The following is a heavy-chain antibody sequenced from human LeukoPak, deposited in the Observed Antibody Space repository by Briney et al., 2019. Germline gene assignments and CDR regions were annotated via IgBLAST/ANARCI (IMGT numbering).Heavy chain of an antibody. CDR3: ARVMSDYYDSSGYFDY. CDR1: GASINNYH. D-gene: IGHD3-22*01. Sequence: PSETLSLTCSVSGASINNYHWSWIRQSPGKGLEWIGFISNSGSTYYSASPKSRVTISVDTSKNHFSLNLRSVTAADTAVYYCARVMSDYYDSSGYFDYWGQGTLVTVSS. V-gene: IGHV4-59*13. J-gene: IGHJ4*02. CDR2: ISNSGST.